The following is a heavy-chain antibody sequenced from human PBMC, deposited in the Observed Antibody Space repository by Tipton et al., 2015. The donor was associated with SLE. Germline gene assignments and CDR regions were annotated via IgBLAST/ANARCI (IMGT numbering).Heavy chain of an antibody. CDR3: ARGGYDFLTLDT. V-gene: IGHV3-21*04. Sequence: SLRLSCAASGFTFSSYSMNWVRQAPGKGLEWVSSISGTYRSYIYYADSVKGRFTISRDNAKNSLYLHMTSLRADDTALYYCARGGYDFLTLDTWGLGTMVAVSS. J-gene: IGHJ3*02. CDR2: ISGTYRSYI. CDR1: GFTFSSYS. D-gene: IGHD3-3*01.